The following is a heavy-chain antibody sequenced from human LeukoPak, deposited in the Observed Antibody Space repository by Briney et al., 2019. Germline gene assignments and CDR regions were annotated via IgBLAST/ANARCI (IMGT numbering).Heavy chain of an antibody. Sequence: SETLSLTCAVYGGSFSGYYWSWIRQPPGKGLEWIGEINHSGSTNYNPSLKSRVTISVDTSENQFSLKLSSVTAADTAVYYCARWYYYGSGSSQWGQGTLVTVSS. V-gene: IGHV4-34*01. D-gene: IGHD3-10*01. J-gene: IGHJ4*02. CDR2: INHSGST. CDR3: ARWYYYGSGSSQ. CDR1: GGSFSGYY.